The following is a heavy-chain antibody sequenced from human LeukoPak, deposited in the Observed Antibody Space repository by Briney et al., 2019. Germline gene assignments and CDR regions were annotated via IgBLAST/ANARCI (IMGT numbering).Heavy chain of an antibody. V-gene: IGHV4-59*01. Sequence: SETPSLTCTVSGDSISSYYWSWIRQPPGKGLEWIGYVYYSGSTNYNPSLKSRVTISVDTSKNQFSLKLSSMTAADTAVYYCARDKKGTSCYDSWGQGTLVTVSS. J-gene: IGHJ4*02. CDR2: VYYSGST. CDR1: GDSISSYY. CDR3: ARDKKGTSCYDS. D-gene: IGHD2-2*01.